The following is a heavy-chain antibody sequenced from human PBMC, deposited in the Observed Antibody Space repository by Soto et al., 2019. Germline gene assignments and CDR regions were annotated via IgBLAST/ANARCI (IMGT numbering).Heavy chain of an antibody. V-gene: IGHV1-69*12. CDR3: ARSAIWSGYSYAKWFDP. J-gene: IGHJ5*02. CDR2: IIPIFGTA. D-gene: IGHD3-3*01. Sequence: QVQLVQSGAEVKKPGSSVKVSCKASGGTFSSYAISWVRQAPGQGLEWMGGIIPIFGTANYAQKFQGRVTITADESTSTAYMELSSLRSEDTAVYYCARSAIWSGYSYAKWFDPWGQGTLVTVSS. CDR1: GGTFSSYA.